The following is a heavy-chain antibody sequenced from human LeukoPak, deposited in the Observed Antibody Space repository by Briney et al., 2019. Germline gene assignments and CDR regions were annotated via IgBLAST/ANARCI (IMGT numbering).Heavy chain of an antibody. CDR2: INHSGST. CDR1: GGSFSGYY. J-gene: IGHJ4*02. D-gene: IGHD1-26*01. Sequence: SETLSLTCAVYGGSFSGYYWSWIRQPPGKGLEWIREINHSGSTNYNPSLKSRVTISVDTSKNQFSLKLSSVTAADTAVYYCARGGGSYDFDYWGQGTLVTVSS. CDR3: ARGGGSYDFDY. V-gene: IGHV4-34*01.